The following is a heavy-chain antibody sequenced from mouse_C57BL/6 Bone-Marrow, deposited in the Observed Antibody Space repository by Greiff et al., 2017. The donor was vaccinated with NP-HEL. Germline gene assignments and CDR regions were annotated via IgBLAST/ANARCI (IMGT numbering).Heavy chain of an antibody. CDR2: IDPNSGGT. J-gene: IGHJ1*03. Sequence: QVQLQQPGADLVKPGASVKLSCKASGYTFTSYWMHWVKQRPGRGLEWIGRIDPNSGGTKFNEKFKTKATLTVDTPSSTAYMQLSSLTSEDSAVYYCARYYDGSRGWYFDVWGTGTTVTVSS. V-gene: IGHV1-72*01. D-gene: IGHD1-1*01. CDR1: GYTFTSYW. CDR3: ARYYDGSRGWYFDV.